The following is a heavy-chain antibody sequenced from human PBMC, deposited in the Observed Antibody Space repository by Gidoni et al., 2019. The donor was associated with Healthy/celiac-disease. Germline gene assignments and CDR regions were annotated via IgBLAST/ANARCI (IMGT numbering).Heavy chain of an antibody. CDR1: GFTFRSYA. Sequence: QVQVVESGGGVVQPGTSLRLSCATSGFTFRSYAVHWVRQAPGKGLEWVAVMWHDGTQTFYADSVRGRFTISRDNSKNTLYLHMSSLRVGDTATYYCARSTTYNWKGPLDFWGQGLLVTVSS. CDR3: ARSTTYNWKGPLDF. J-gene: IGHJ4*02. CDR2: MWHDGTQT. D-gene: IGHD1-1*01. V-gene: IGHV3-33*01.